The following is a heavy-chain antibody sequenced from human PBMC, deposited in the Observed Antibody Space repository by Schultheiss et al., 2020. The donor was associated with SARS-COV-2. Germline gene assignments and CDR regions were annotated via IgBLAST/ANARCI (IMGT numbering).Heavy chain of an antibody. CDR2: IKRKTDGGTT. J-gene: IGHJ4*02. CDR1: GFTFSSYA. V-gene: IGHV3-15*07. D-gene: IGHD3-9*01. Sequence: GGSLRLSCAASGFTFSSYAMHWVRQAPGKGLEWVGRIKRKTDGGTTDYAAPVKGRFTISRDDSKTTLYLQMNSLRAEDTAVYYCARDGGWVIITWFLDYWGQGTLVTVSS. CDR3: ARDGGWVIITWFLDY.